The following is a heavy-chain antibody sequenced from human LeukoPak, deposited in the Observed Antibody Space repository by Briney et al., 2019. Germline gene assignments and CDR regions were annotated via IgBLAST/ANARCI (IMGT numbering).Heavy chain of an antibody. CDR2: IYHTGST. CDR3: ARRGRNSSRRQDYL. V-gene: IGHV4-59*01. CDR1: GGSISSYY. J-gene: IGHJ4*02. Sequence: PSETLSLTCTVSGGSISSYYWSWIWQPPGKGLEWIANIYHTGSTNYNPSLSSRVTISIDTAKNQFSLKLTSVTAADTAVYYCARRGRNSSRRQDYLWGQGTLVTVSS. D-gene: IGHD6-13*01.